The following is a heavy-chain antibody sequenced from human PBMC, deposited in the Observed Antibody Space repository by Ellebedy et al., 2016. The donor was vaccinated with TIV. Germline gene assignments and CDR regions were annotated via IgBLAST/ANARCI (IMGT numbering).Heavy chain of an antibody. D-gene: IGHD3-10*01. Sequence: GGSLRLXXAASGFTFSSYSMNWVRQAPGKGLEWVSSISSSSSYIYYADSVKGRFTISRDNAKNSLYLQMNSLRAEDTAVYYCARAVTMVRGVIRYFDYWGQGTLVTVSS. CDR1: GFTFSSYS. V-gene: IGHV3-21*01. J-gene: IGHJ4*02. CDR3: ARAVTMVRGVIRYFDY. CDR2: ISSSSSYI.